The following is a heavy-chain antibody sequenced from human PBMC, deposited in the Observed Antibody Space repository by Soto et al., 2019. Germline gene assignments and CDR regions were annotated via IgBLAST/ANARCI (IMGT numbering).Heavy chain of an antibody. D-gene: IGHD6-13*01. CDR1: GGSISRYY. J-gene: IGHJ3*01. CDR2: VYYSGST. Sequence: SETLSLTCTVSGGSISRYYCNWIRQPPGKGLEWIGFVYYSGSTSYYPSLKSRVTISIDTSKNQFSLKLSSVTAADTAVYYCAAALSGTGAFDFWGQGTMVTVSS. V-gene: IGHV4-59*08. CDR3: AAALSGTGAFDF.